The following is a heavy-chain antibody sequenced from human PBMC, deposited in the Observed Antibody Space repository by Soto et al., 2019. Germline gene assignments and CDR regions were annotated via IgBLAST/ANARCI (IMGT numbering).Heavy chain of an antibody. J-gene: IGHJ6*02. CDR3: ARDWEVYAIVRGIYGMDV. CDR2: IWYDGSNK. V-gene: IGHV3-33*01. D-gene: IGHD2-8*01. CDR1: GFTFSSYG. Sequence: GGSLRLSCAASGFTFSSYGMHWVRQAPGKGLEWVAVIWYDGSNKYYADSVKGRFTISRDNSKNTLYLQMNSLRAEDTAVYYCARDWEVYAIVRGIYGMDVWGQGTTVTVSS.